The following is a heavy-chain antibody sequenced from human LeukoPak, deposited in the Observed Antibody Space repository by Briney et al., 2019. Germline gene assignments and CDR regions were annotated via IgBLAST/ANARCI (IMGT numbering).Heavy chain of an antibody. D-gene: IGHD2-2*01. CDR1: ACTFTSYA. Sequence: ARSLRLSCAPSACTFTSYAMHWVLQAPGKGLEGVAVISYDGSNKYYADSVKGRFTISRDNSKNTLYLQMNSLRAEDTAVYYCARDRRVPAAMDYYYYGMDVWGKGTAVTVSS. CDR3: ARDRRVPAAMDYYYYGMDV. CDR2: ISYDGSNK. J-gene: IGHJ6*04. V-gene: IGHV3-30*04.